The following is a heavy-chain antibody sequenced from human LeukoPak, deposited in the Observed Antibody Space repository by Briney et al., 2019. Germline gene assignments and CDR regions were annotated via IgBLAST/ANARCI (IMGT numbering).Heavy chain of an antibody. J-gene: IGHJ4*02. CDR2: IYYSGST. Sequence: PSETLSLTCTVSGSSISSYYWSWIRQPPGKGLEWIGYIYYSGSTNYNPSLKSRVTISVDTSKNQFSLKLSSVTAADTAVYYCARWSGGDFDYWGQGTLVTVSS. V-gene: IGHV4-59*01. CDR3: ARWSGGDFDY. CDR1: GSSISSYY. D-gene: IGHD1-26*01.